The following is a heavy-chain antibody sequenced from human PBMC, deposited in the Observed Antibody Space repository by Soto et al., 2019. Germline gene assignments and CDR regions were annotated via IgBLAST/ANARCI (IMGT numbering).Heavy chain of an antibody. D-gene: IGHD4-17*01. CDR2: IIPILGIA. J-gene: IGHJ3*02. V-gene: IGHV1-69*02. CDR3: ATHMTTVVLGI. CDR1: GGTFSSYT. Sequence: QVQLVQSGAEVKKPGSSVKVSCKASGGTFSSYTISWVRQAPGQGLEWMGRIIPILGIANYAQKFQGRVTITADKATSTAYMELSSLRSEDTAVYYCATHMTTVVLGIWGQGTMVTVSS.